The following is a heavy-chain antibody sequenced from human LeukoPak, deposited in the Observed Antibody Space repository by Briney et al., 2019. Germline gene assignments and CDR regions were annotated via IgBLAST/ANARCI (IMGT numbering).Heavy chain of an antibody. CDR2: INHSGST. CDR1: GGSFSGYY. J-gene: IGHJ6*04. V-gene: IGHV4-34*01. CDR3: ARRYGSGSYYYYYGMDV. Sequence: SETLSLTCAVYGGSFSGYYWSWIRQPPGRGLEWIGEINHSGSTNYNPSLKSRVTISVDTSKNQFSLKLSSVTAADTAVYYCARRYGSGSYYYYYGMDVWGKGTTVTVSS. D-gene: IGHD3-10*01.